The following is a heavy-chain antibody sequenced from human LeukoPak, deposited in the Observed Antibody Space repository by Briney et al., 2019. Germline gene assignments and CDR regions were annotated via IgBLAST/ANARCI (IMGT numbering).Heavy chain of an antibody. Sequence: GGSLRLSCAASGFTFSTYRMHWVRQAPGKGLVWVSRISTDGSNTNYADSVKGRFTISRDSAKNTLWLQMNSLRAEDTAMYYCVTYGGPPPLWGQGTLVTVSS. V-gene: IGHV3-74*01. J-gene: IGHJ4*02. CDR3: VTYGGPPPL. CDR2: ISTDGSNT. CDR1: GFTFSTYR. D-gene: IGHD4-23*01.